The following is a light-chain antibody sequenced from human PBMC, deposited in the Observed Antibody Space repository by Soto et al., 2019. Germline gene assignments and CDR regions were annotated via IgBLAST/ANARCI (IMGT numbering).Light chain of an antibody. J-gene: IGLJ1*01. CDR2: GNS. V-gene: IGLV1-40*01. CDR1: SSNIGAGYD. CDR3: QSYDSSLSGYV. Sequence: QSVLPQPPSVSGAPGQRVTISCPGISSNIGAGYDVHWYQQLPGTAPKLLIYGNSNRPSGVPDRFSGSKSGTSASLAITGLQAEDEADYYCQSYDSSLSGYVFGTGTKVTVL.